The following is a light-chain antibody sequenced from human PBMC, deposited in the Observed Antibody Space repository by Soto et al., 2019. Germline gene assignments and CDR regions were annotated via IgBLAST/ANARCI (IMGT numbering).Light chain of an antibody. J-gene: IGKJ1*01. CDR2: GAS. CDR1: QSVSSN. Sequence: EIVMTQSPATLPVSPGEGPTLSCRASQSVSSNLAWYQQKPGQAPRLLIYGASTRATGIPARFSGSGSGTEFTLTISSLQSEDFAVYYCQQYNNWPPWTFGQGAKVDIK. CDR3: QQYNNWPPWT. V-gene: IGKV3-15*01.